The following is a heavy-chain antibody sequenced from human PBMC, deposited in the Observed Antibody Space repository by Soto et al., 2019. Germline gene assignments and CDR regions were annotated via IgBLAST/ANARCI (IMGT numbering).Heavy chain of an antibody. CDR3: ARAPKGYYYDSSIPLNIDY. CDR2: IYYSGST. D-gene: IGHD3-22*01. CDR1: GGSISSYY. V-gene: IGHV4-59*01. Sequence: QVQLQESGPGLVKPSETLSLTCTVSGGSISSYYWSWIRQPPGKGLEWIGYIYYSGSTNYNPSLKRRVTISVDTSKNQFSLKLSSVTAADTAVYYCARAPKGYYYDSSIPLNIDYWGQGTLVTVSS. J-gene: IGHJ4*02.